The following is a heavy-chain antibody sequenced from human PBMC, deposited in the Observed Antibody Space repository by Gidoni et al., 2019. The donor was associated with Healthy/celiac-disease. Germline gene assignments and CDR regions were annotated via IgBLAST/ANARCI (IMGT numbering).Heavy chain of an antibody. D-gene: IGHD3-22*01. CDR2: IYYSGST. CDR3: ARILYYYDSSGSFDAFDI. J-gene: IGHJ3*02. Sequence: QLLLQDSAPGLVKPSETPSVTCTVPVGSICSHIYHWGWSRQPPGKGLGWIGSIYYSGSTYYNPSIKSRVTISVDTSENQFSLKLSSVTAADTAVYDCARILYYYDSSGSFDAFDIWGQGTMVTVSS. V-gene: IGHV4-39*01. CDR1: VGSICSHIYH.